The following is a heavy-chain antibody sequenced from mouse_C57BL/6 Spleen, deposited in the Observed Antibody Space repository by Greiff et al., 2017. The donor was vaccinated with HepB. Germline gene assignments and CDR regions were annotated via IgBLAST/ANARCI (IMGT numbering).Heavy chain of an antibody. Sequence: EVQVVESGEGLVKPGGSLKLSCAASGFTFSSYAMSWVRQTPEKRLEWVAYISSGGDYIYYADTVKGRFTISRDNARNTLYLQMSSLKSEDTAMYYCTRATVGYYFDYWGQGTTLTVSS. CDR3: TRATVGYYFDY. V-gene: IGHV5-9-1*02. CDR1: GFTFSSYA. CDR2: ISSGGDYI. J-gene: IGHJ2*01. D-gene: IGHD1-1*01.